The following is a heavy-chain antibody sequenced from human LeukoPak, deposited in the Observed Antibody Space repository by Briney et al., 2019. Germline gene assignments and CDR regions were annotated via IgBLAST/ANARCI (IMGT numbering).Heavy chain of an antibody. Sequence: GSLRLSCVSSRFTFSNYPMHWIRPAPGKGLEYVSGISSDGGSTHYTESLKGRFTVSRDNSKNTLYLQMDSLRGEDMAVYYCARDLSGVTGYTYGRGIDYWGQGTLVTVSS. CDR1: RFTFSNYP. V-gene: IGHV3-64*02. CDR3: ARDLSGVTGYTYGRGIDY. D-gene: IGHD5-18*01. J-gene: IGHJ4*02. CDR2: ISSDGGST.